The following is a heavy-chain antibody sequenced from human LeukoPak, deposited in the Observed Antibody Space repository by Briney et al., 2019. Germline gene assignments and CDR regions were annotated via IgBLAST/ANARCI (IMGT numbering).Heavy chain of an antibody. CDR3: ARGADGDGTHTYYYGMDV. CDR2: ISSSGSTI. CDR1: GFTFSSYE. V-gene: IGHV3-48*03. Sequence: PGGSLRLSCAASGFTFSSYEMNWVRQAPAKGLEWVSYISSSGSTIYYADSVKGRFTISRDNSKNTLYLQMNSLRAEDTAVYYCARGADGDGTHTYYYGMDVWGQGTTVTVSS. J-gene: IGHJ6*02. D-gene: IGHD1-1*01.